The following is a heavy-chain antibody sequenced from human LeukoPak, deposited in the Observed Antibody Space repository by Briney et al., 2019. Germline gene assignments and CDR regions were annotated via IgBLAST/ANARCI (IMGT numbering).Heavy chain of an antibody. CDR2: IYHSGST. CDR3: ARVLAGTFDY. V-gene: IGHV4-30-2*01. J-gene: IGHJ4*02. D-gene: IGHD6-13*01. CDR1: GGSISSGGYS. Sequence: ASETLSLTCTVSGGSISSGGYSWSWIRQPPGKGLEWIGYIYHSGSTYYNPSLKSRVTISVDRSKNQFSLKLSSVTAADTAVYYCARVLAGTFDYWGQGTLVTVSS.